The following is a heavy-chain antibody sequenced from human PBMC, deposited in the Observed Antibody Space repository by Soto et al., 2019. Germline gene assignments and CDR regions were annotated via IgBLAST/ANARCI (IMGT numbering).Heavy chain of an antibody. Sequence: GGSVRLSCAASGVRFSAYAMNWVRQAPGKGLEWLSYISSGGNTMYYADSVKGRFTISRDNTKNSLYLQMNSLRAEDTAVYYCARALDFWSAYFDYWGQGSLVTVSS. V-gene: IGHV3-48*04. CDR2: ISSGGNTM. CDR3: ARALDFWSAYFDY. J-gene: IGHJ4*02. D-gene: IGHD3-3*01. CDR1: GVRFSAYA.